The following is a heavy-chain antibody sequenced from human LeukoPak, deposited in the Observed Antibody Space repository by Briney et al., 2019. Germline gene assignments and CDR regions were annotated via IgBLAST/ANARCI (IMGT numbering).Heavy chain of an antibody. CDR3: ARVYCSGGSCYSIGDY. D-gene: IGHD2-15*01. Sequence: ASVKVSCKASGYTFTSYYMHWVRQAPGQGLEWVGIINPSDTTTAYARRFQGRVTMTRDTSTSTVYMELSSLASEDTAFYYCARVYCSGGSCYSIGDYWGQGTLVTVSS. CDR2: INPSDTTT. V-gene: IGHV1-46*01. J-gene: IGHJ4*02. CDR1: GYTFTSYY.